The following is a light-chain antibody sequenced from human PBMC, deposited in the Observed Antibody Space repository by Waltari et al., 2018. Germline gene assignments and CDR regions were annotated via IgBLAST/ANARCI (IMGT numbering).Light chain of an antibody. CDR1: SSDIGAYAF. Sequence: QSALTQPASVSGSPGQSIPISCTGTSSDIGAYAFVPWYQQHPGKAPKVVISDVTNRPSGASHRFSASKSGNTASLTISALQAEDEADYYCCSYTSSDSYVFGPGTKVTV. V-gene: IGLV2-14*03. J-gene: IGLJ1*01. CDR2: DVT. CDR3: CSYTSSDSYV.